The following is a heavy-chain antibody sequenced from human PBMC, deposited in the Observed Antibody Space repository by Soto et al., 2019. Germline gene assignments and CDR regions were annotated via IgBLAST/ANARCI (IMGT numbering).Heavy chain of an antibody. CDR1: GFTFSPYA. CDR3: SQDIAVAGSGLQHDYSGMDV. J-gene: IGHJ6*02. CDR2: ISADGSDK. D-gene: IGHD6-19*01. V-gene: IGHV3-30*18. Sequence: LRLSFADSGFTFSPYAINWVRQAPCKVIECVQVISADGSDKSYAEFVKGRCIICRDNSKNTVFLEINSLKPEYSAIYYFSQDIAVAGSGLQHDYSGMDVWGQG.